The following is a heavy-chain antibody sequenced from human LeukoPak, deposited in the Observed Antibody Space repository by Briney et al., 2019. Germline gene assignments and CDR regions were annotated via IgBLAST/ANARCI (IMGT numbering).Heavy chain of an antibody. V-gene: IGHV3-15*07. CDR1: GFTYSNVW. CDR2: IKTNAEGGTL. D-gene: IGHD3-3*02. Sequence: GGSLRLSCAASGFTYSNVWMNWVRQAPGKGLEWAGRIKTNAEGGTLDYTAPVKGRFTISRDDSKNTLYLQMDSLEVEDTGMYYCTTGIDDEGGYWGQGTLVTVSS. J-gene: IGHJ4*02. CDR3: TTGIDDEGGY.